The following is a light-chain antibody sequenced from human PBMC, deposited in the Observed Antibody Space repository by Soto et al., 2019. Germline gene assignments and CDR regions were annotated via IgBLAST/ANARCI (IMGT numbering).Light chain of an antibody. CDR1: QSVSSSY. CDR3: QQYSSSPT. CDR2: GAS. Sequence: EIVLTQSPGTLSLSPGERATLSCRASQSVSSSYLAWYRQKPGQAPRLLIYGASKRATGIPDRFRGSGSATDFTLTISRLEPEDFAVYYCQQYSSSPTFGQGTKLEIK. J-gene: IGKJ2*01. V-gene: IGKV3-20*01.